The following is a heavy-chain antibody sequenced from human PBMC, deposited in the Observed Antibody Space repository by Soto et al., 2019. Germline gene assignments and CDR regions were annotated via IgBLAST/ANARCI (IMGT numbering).Heavy chain of an antibody. J-gene: IGHJ5*02. CDR2: INSDGSST. CDR3: ATSGKYYMSWFDP. Sequence: GGSLRLSCAASGFTFSSYWMHWVRQAPGKGLVWVSRINSDGSSTTYADSVKGRFTISRDNAKKTLYLQMNSLRAEDTAVYYCATSGKYYMSWFDPWGQGTLVTVSS. V-gene: IGHV3-74*01. D-gene: IGHD1-26*01. CDR1: GFTFSSYW.